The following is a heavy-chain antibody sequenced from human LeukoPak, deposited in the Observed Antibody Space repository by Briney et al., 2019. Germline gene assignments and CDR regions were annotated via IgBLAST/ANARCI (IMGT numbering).Heavy chain of an antibody. D-gene: IGHD3-16*01. Sequence: RASETLSLTCTVSGGSISDYYWTWIRQPPGKGLEWIAYIHSSGSTNYNPSLKSRVIISVDTSRSQLSLKLSSVTAADTAVYYCTRIEGDNSLDYWGQGTLVTVSS. CDR3: TRIEGDNSLDY. V-gene: IGHV4-59*01. J-gene: IGHJ4*02. CDR1: GGSISDYY. CDR2: IHSSGST.